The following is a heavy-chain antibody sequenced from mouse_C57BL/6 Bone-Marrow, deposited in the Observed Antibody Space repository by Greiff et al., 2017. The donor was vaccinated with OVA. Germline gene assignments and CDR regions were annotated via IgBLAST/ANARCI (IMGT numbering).Heavy chain of an antibody. Sequence: EVQGVESGGGLVQPGGSLKLSCAASGFTFSDYYMYWVRQTPEKRLEWVAYISNGGGSTYYPDTVQGRFTISRDNAKNTMYLQMSRMKSKDKAMDNCARQGRVLRRYVDVWGTGTTVTVSS. J-gene: IGHJ1*03. CDR1: GFTFSDYY. CDR2: ISNGGGST. CDR3: ARQGRVLRRYVDV. D-gene: IGHD1-2*01. V-gene: IGHV5-12*01.